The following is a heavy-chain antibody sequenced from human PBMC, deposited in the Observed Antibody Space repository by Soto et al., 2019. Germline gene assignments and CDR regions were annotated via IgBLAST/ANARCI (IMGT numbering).Heavy chain of an antibody. CDR1: AYTFTGYY. CDR2: INPNTGVT. J-gene: IGHJ5*02. V-gene: IGHV1-2*02. Sequence: QVQLVQSGAEVRKPGASVKVSCKASAYTFTGYYMNWVRQAPGQGLEWMGWINPNTGVTNYAQKCQGRVTMTRDTSISTAYMDLSRLTSDDTAVYYCARGALAVANWFDPWGQGTQVTVSS. CDR3: ARGALAVANWFDP. D-gene: IGHD6-19*01.